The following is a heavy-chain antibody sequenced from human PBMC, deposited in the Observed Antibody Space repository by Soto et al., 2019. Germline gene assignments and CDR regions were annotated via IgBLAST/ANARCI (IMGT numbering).Heavy chain of an antibody. V-gene: IGHV3-30-3*01. J-gene: IGHJ4*02. CDR3: ARDPKTSGGQHWAFNYFDS. CDR2: ISYDGTNK. Sequence: PGGSLRLSCAASGFSFSISPMHWVRQAPGKGPEWVALISYDGTNKFYADSVKGRFTISRGNSKSTLYLQVDSLRPEDAAVYYCARDPKTSGGQHWAFNYFDSWGQGTLVTVSP. CDR1: GFSFSISP. D-gene: IGHD7-27*01.